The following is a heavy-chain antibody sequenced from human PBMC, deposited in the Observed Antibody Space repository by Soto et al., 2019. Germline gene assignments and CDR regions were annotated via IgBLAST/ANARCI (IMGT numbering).Heavy chain of an antibody. CDR1: GYTLTELS. CDR3: AIEYTRETTPTPCYFYCWDG. Sequence: ASVKVSCKVSGYTLTELSMHWVRQAPGKGLEWMGGFDPEDGETIYAQKFQGRVTMTEDTSTDTAYMELSSLRSEDTAVYYCAIEYTRETTPTPCYFYCWDGWRRETTVTASS. J-gene: IGHJ6*02. V-gene: IGHV1-24*01. D-gene: IGHD4-4*01. CDR2: FDPEDGET.